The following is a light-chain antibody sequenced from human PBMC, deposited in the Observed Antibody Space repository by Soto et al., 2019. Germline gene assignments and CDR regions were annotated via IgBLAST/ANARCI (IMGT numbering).Light chain of an antibody. CDR2: AAS. V-gene: IGKV1-8*01. CDR1: QGISSY. CDR3: QQYYSYPRP. Sequence: AIRMTQSPSSFSASTGDRVTITCRASQGISSYLAWYQQKPGKAPKLLIYAASTLQSGVPSRFSGSGTGTDFTLTISCLQSEDIASYYCQQYYSYPRPFGQGTKVDIK. J-gene: IGKJ1*01.